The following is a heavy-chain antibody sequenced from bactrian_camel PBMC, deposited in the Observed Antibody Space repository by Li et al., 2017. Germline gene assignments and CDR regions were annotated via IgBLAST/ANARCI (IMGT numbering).Heavy chain of an antibody. CDR1: GFTFKTHA. V-gene: IGHV3S40*01. D-gene: IGHD6*01. Sequence: VQLVESGGGVVPPGASLRLSCVASGFTFKTHAMSWVRQAPGKGIEWVSTINSGGGSTYYADSVKGRFTISRDNAKNTVNLQLNSLKTEDMAMYYCASPLSPTVVALFSSWGQGTQVTVS. CDR3: ASPLSPTVVALFSS. J-gene: IGHJ6*01. CDR2: INSGGGST.